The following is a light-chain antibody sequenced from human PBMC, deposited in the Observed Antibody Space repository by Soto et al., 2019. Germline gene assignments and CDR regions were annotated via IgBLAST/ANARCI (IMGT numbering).Light chain of an antibody. V-gene: IGKV1-39*01. J-gene: IGKJ1*01. Sequence: DIQMTQSPSSLSASVGDRVTITCRASQSISSYLNWYQQKPGKAPKLLIYAASSWQSGVPSRFSGSGAGTDGTLTISSLQPEDFATYYCQQSYSTPRAFGQGTKVEIK. CDR3: QQSYSTPRA. CDR2: AAS. CDR1: QSISSY.